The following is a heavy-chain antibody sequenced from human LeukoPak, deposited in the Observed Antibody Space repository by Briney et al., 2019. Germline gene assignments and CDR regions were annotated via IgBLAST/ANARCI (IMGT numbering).Heavy chain of an antibody. CDR1: GYTFTDYF. J-gene: IGHJ4*02. V-gene: IGHV1-2*06. CDR3: ARDLSSTSNWEFDY. D-gene: IGHD7-27*01. Sequence: ASVKVSCKASGYTFTDYFIHWVRQAPGQGPEWMGRMNGNSGVTMYAQTLQDRVTMTRDTSFSTAYMELSRLTSDDTAVYYCARDLSSTSNWEFDYWGQGTLVTVSS. CDR2: MNGNSGVT.